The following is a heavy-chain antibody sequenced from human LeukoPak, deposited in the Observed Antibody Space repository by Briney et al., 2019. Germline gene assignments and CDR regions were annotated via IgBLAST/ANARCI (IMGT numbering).Heavy chain of an antibody. CDR2: XXTDGTST. J-gene: IGHJ4*02. V-gene: IGHV3-74*01. CDR1: GFTFNNYW. Sequence: GGSLRLSCAASGFTFNNYWMXXVXQAXGXXXXXVXRXXTDGTSTSYADAVKGRVXXSRDNGXXTLYLQMNSLRAEDTALYYCARPYYDSSGYQYPPDYWGQGTLVTVSS. CDR3: ARPYYDSSGYQYPPDY. D-gene: IGHD3-22*01.